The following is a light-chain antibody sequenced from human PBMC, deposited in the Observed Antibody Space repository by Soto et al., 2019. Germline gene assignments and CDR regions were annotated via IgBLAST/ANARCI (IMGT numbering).Light chain of an antibody. J-gene: IGKJ4*01. CDR2: AVS. Sequence: DIQITQSPSSLSASVGDRVIITCRASQNIESYLNWYQQKPGKSPKLLIYAVSRLQTGVSSRFSGSASGTVFSLTINNLQPEDYAIYYCQQGLGFPPTFVEGTKV. CDR3: QQGLGFPPT. CDR1: QNIESY. V-gene: IGKV1-39*01.